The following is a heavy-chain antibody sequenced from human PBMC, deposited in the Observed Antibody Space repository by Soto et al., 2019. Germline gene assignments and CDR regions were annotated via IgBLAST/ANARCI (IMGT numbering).Heavy chain of an antibody. CDR1: GFTFSSYA. V-gene: IGHV3-23*01. J-gene: IGHJ6*02. CDR3: ASQTSGYYYYGMDV. CDR2: ISGSGDTT. Sequence: SLRLSCAASGFTFSSYAMSWVRQAPGRGLEWVSTISGSGDTTYYADSVKGRFTISRDNAKNSLYLQMNSLSAEDTAVYYCASQTSGYYYYGMDVWGQGTTVTVSS.